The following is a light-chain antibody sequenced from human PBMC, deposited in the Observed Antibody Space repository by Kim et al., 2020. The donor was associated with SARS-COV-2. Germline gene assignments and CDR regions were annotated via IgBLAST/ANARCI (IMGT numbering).Light chain of an antibody. CDR2: DVS. V-gene: IGLV2-8*01. J-gene: IGLJ1*01. CDR1: SSDVGGYHY. CDR3: SSDAGSNNYV. Sequence: SVTIACPGTSSDVGGYHYVCWYQQPPRAPPKLIIYDVSRPPSGVPDRFSGYKSGNMASLTVSGRQADDEAEYYCSSDAGSNNYVFGTGTQVTVL.